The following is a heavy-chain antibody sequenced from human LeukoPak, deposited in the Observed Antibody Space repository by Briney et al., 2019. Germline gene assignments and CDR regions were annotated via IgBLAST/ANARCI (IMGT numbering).Heavy chain of an antibody. V-gene: IGHV4-59*01. D-gene: IGHD1-7*01. CDR1: GGSISSYY. Sequence: SETLSLTCTVSGGSISSYYWSWIRQPPGKGLERIGYIYYSGSTNYNPSLKSRVTISVDTSKNQFSLKLSSVTAADTAVYYCARGEWNYEFDYWGQGTLVTVSS. CDR2: IYYSGST. J-gene: IGHJ4*02. CDR3: ARGEWNYEFDY.